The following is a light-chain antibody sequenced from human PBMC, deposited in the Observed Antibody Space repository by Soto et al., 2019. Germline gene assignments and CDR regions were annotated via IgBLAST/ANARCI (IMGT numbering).Light chain of an antibody. CDR3: QQFGSSPGFT. J-gene: IGKJ3*01. V-gene: IGKV3-20*01. Sequence: EIVLTQSPGTLSLSPGERATLSCRASQSINSRYLAWYQQKPGQAPRLLIYGASSRATGIPDRFSGSGSGTDFPLHISRLEAAEVAVYYCQQFGSSPGFTFGPGTIVDIK. CDR2: GAS. CDR1: QSINSRY.